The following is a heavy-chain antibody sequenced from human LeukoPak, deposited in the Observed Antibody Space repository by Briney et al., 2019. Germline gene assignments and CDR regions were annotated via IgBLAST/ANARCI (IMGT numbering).Heavy chain of an antibody. CDR3: ARHGGAYGFDY. Sequence: PSETLSLTCTVSGGSISSYYWSWIRQPAGKGVEWIGCIYYIGSTNYNPSLKSRVTISVDTSKNQFALKLSSVAAADTAVYYCARHGGAYGFDYWGQGTLVTVSS. D-gene: IGHD4-17*01. J-gene: IGHJ4*02. CDR1: GGSISSYY. V-gene: IGHV4-59*08. CDR2: IYYIGST.